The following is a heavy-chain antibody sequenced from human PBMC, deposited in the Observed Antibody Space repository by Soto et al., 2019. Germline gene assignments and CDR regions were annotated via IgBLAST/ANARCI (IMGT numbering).Heavy chain of an antibody. V-gene: IGHV1-3*04. Sequence: ASVKVSCKTSGYTFTSFGLHWVRQAPGQRLEWMGGINTGYGNTKSSQKFQDRVTISRDTSASTAYMELTSLRSEDTAVYYCARDTGDGTFDFWGQGTLLTAPQ. D-gene: IGHD7-27*01. CDR2: INTGYGNT. J-gene: IGHJ4*02. CDR1: GYTFTSFG. CDR3: ARDTGDGTFDF.